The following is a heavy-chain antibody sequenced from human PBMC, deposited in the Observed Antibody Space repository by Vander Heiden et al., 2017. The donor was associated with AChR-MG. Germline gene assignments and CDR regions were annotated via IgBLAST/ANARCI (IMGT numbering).Heavy chain of an antibody. J-gene: IGHJ4*02. D-gene: IGHD1-26*01. CDR2: INPSLDST. CDR3: ARELTGSFYFDF. Sequence: VKLMQSGAAVKKPGASLKVSCKTSGFTFTNYHMHWVRQAPGQGLEWVGTINPSLDSTHYAQKFQGRVRMTRDTSTKTVYMDMTSLRPEDTAVYFCARELTGSFYFDFWGQGSLVTVSS. CDR1: GFTFTNYH. V-gene: IGHV1-46*03.